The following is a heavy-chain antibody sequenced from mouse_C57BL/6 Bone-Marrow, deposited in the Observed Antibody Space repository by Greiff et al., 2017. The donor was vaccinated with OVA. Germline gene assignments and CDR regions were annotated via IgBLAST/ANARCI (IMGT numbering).Heavy chain of an antibody. CDR1: GFNFSSYG. D-gene: IGHD2-4*01. J-gene: IGHJ3*01. V-gene: IGHV5-6*01. CDR3: ARGCYYDYDPLAY. Sequence: EVKLVESGGDLVKPGGSLKLSCAASGFNFSSYGMSWVRQTPDKRLEWVATISSGGSYTYYPDSVQGRFTISRDNAKNTLYLQMSILNSEDTAMYYCARGCYYDYDPLAYWGQGTLVTVSA. CDR2: ISSGGSYT.